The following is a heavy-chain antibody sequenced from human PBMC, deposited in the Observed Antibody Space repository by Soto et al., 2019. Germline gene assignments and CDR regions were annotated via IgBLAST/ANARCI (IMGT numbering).Heavy chain of an antibody. CDR3: ARGGSLYWYFDL. CDR2: INAGNGNT. CDR1: GYTFTSYA. V-gene: IGHV1-3*01. D-gene: IGHD1-26*01. Sequence: ASVKVSCKASGYTFTSYAMHWVRQAPGQRLEWMGWINAGNGNTKYSQKFQGRVTITRDTSASTAYMELSSLRSEDTAVYYCARGGSLYWYFDLWGRGTLVTASP. J-gene: IGHJ2*01.